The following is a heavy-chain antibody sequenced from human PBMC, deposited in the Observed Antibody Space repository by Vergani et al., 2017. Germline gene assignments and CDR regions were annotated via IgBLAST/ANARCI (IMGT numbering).Heavy chain of an antibody. V-gene: IGHV4-61*02. CDR3: ARDSWTSELRGVYWFDT. J-gene: IGHJ5*02. CDR2: IYTSGST. D-gene: IGHD3-10*01. Sequence: QVQLQESGPGLVKPSQTLSLTCTVSGGPISSGSYYWSWIRQPAGKGLEWIGRIYTSGSTNYNPSLKSRVTISVDTSKNQLSLKLSSVTAADTAVYYCARDSWTSELRGVYWFDTWGQGTLVSVSS. CDR1: GGPISSGSYY.